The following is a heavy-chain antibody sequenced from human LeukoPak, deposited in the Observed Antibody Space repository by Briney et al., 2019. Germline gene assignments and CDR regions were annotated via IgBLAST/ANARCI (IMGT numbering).Heavy chain of an antibody. CDR2: INSVGTYV. Sequence: GGSLRLSCAASGFTFSSYSMNWVRQAPGKGLEWVSSINSVGTYVYYADSVRGRFTISRDNAKNTLYLQMSSPRAEDTAVYYCARDSSSWDEAGDYWGQGTLVTVSS. CDR3: ARDSSSWDEAGDY. V-gene: IGHV3-21*01. CDR1: GFTFSSYS. D-gene: IGHD6-13*01. J-gene: IGHJ4*02.